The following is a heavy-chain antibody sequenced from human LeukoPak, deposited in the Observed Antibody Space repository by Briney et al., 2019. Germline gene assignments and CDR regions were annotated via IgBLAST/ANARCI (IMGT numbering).Heavy chain of an antibody. CDR3: ARSFKWEPSYFDY. J-gene: IGHJ4*02. V-gene: IGHV4-34*01. CDR2: INHSGST. CDR1: GGSFSGYY. D-gene: IGHD1-26*01. Sequence: PSETLSLTCAVYGGSFSGYYWSWIRQPPGKGLEWIGEINHSGSTNYNPSLKSRVTISVDTSKNQFSLKLSSVTAADTAVYYCARSFKWEPSYFDYWGQGTLVTVSS.